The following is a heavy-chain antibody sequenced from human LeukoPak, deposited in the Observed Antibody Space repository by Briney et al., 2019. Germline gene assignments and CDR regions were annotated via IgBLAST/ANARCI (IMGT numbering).Heavy chain of an antibody. V-gene: IGHV3-15*01. Sequence: GGSLILSCVASGFSFSTAWMTWVRQAPGKGLEWVGRIKTKTDGETTDYAAPVKGRFTISRDDYLQMNSLKTEDTAVYYCEDHAYWGQGTLVTVSS. CDR2: IKTKTDGETT. J-gene: IGHJ4*02. CDR1: GFSFSTAW. CDR3: EDHAY.